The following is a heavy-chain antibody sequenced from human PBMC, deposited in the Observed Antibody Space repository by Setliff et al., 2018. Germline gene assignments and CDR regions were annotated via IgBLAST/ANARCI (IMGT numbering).Heavy chain of an antibody. D-gene: IGHD6-6*01. CDR3: AKGRGSSFAAQNY. V-gene: IGHV3-23*01. Sequence: PGESLKISCAASGFTFSDYAMTWVRQAPGKGLEWVSGISGNGDNTYYADSVKGRFTISRDNSKNTLYLQMNNLRGEDTAVYYCAKGRGSSFAAQNYWGQGTLVTVSS. J-gene: IGHJ4*02. CDR1: GFTFSDYA. CDR2: ISGNGDNT.